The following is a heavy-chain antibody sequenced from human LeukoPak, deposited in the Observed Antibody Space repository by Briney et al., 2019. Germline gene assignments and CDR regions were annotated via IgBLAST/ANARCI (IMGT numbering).Heavy chain of an antibody. CDR2: IANDGRDK. J-gene: IGHJ4*02. Sequence: GRSLRLSCAASGFTFSSYAMHWVRQAPGKGLEWVTVIANDGRDKKYADSVRGRFTISRDNSKNTVYLQMDSLRVEDMAVYYCAKDSKITSADYYSDYWGLGTLVTVSS. CDR3: AKDSKITSADYYSDY. D-gene: IGHD6-13*01. V-gene: IGHV3-30*04. CDR1: GFTFSSYA.